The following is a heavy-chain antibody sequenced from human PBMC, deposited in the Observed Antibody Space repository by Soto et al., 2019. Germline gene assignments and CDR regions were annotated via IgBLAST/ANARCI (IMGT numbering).Heavy chain of an antibody. CDR2: ISDSGTGT. CDR3: ATGQTVVIRDAFES. D-gene: IGHD3-22*01. J-gene: IGHJ3*02. CDR1: GFTFSSYA. Sequence: EVQILESGGGLVQPGGSLRLSCAASGFTFSSYAMHWVRQAPGKGLAWVSGISDSGTGTYYADSVKGRFTISRDNPKTTVYEQMESLSGEDTAVYYCATGQTVVIRDAFESGGEGPMVNVSS. V-gene: IGHV3-23*01.